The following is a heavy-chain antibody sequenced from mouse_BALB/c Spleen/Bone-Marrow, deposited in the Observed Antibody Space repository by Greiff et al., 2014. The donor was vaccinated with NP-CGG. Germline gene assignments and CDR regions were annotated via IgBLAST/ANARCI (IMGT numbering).Heavy chain of an antibody. V-gene: IGHV7-3*02. CDR1: GFTFTDYY. J-gene: IGHJ1*01. Sequence: EVQGVESGGGLVQPGGSLRLSCATSGFTFTDYYMSWVRQPPGKALEWLGFIRNKANGYTTEYSASVKGRFTISRDNSQSILYLQMNTLRAEDSATYYCARDENYGSYWYFDVWGAGTTVTVSS. D-gene: IGHD2-1*01. CDR2: IRNKANGYTT. CDR3: ARDENYGSYWYFDV.